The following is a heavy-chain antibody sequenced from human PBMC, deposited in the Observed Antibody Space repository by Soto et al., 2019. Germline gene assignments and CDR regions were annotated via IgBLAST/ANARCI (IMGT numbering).Heavy chain of an antibody. CDR1: GFTFSNDW. CDR3: ERERTSKGGMDV. Sequence: GGSLRLSCAASGFTFSNDWMNWVRQGPGKGLEWVSRIISGGSRVSYADSVKGRFTIARDNAKNTLYLEMHSLTAEDTAVYYCERERTSKGGMDVWGQGTTVTVSS. V-gene: IGHV3-74*01. CDR2: IISGGSRV. J-gene: IGHJ6*02.